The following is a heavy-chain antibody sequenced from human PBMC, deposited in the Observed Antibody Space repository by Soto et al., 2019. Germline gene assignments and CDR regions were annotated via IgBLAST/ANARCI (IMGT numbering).Heavy chain of an antibody. J-gene: IGHJ4*02. Sequence: PGGSLRLSCAASGFTFSSYAMSWVRQAPGKGLEWVSGISGGGRTTYYADSVKGRFTISRDNSKNTLFLQMNSLTVGDTAVYYCAKCSSASWFKEGFDYWGQGSLVTVSS. D-gene: IGHD2-2*01. CDR3: AKCSSASWFKEGFDY. CDR1: GFTFSSYA. CDR2: ISGGGRTT. V-gene: IGHV3-23*01.